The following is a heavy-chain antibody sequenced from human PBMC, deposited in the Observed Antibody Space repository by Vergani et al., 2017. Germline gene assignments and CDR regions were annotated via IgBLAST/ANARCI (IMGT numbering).Heavy chain of an antibody. D-gene: IGHD4-17*01. Sequence: VQLVETGGGLIQPGGSLRLSCAASGFTVSSNYMSWIRQPPGKGLEWIGEINHSGSTNYNPSLKSRVTISVDTSKNQFSLKLSSVTAADTAVYYCAGEGLDYGWPDYWGQGTLVTVSS. V-gene: IGHV4-34*08. J-gene: IGHJ4*02. CDR3: AGEGLDYGWPDY. CDR2: INHSGST. CDR1: GFTVSSNY.